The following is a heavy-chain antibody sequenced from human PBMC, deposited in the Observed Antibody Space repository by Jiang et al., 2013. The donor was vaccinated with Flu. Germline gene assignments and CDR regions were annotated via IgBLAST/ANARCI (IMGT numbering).Heavy chain of an antibody. Sequence: YISSSGSTIYYADSVKGRFTISRDNAKNSLYLQMNSLRAEDTAVYYCARGVYYYGMDVWGQGTTVTVSS. CDR2: ISSSGSTI. V-gene: IGHV3-48*03. CDR3: ARGVYYYGMDV. J-gene: IGHJ6*02.